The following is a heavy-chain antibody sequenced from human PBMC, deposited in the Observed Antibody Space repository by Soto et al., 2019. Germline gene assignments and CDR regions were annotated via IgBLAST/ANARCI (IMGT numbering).Heavy chain of an antibody. CDR3: AKDSYYDSSRPAFDS. CDR2: ISGSGGAT. D-gene: IGHD3-22*01. Sequence: GGSLRLSCAVSGVSFRNYAMAWVRHAPGKGLEWVSGISGSGGATNYADFVKGRFAISRDNSRNTVYLQMNSLRAEDTALYFCAKDSYYDSSRPAFDSWGQGALVTVSS. J-gene: IGHJ4*02. V-gene: IGHV3-23*01. CDR1: GVSFRNYA.